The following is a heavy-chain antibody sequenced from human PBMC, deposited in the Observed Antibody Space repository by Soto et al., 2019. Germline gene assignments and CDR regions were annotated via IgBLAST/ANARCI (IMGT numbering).Heavy chain of an antibody. CDR3: AKDLRPDGRYDLDY. CDR1: GFTFRTYA. Sequence: GGSLRLSCAAYGFTFRTYAMNWVRQAPGKGLEWVAVIVGDASSIDYTDSVKGRFTISRDNSKNIMYLQMTSLKVEDTATYFCAKDLRPDGRYDLDYWGQGTQVTVSS. CDR2: IVGDASSI. D-gene: IGHD6-19*01. J-gene: IGHJ4*02. V-gene: IGHV3-23*03.